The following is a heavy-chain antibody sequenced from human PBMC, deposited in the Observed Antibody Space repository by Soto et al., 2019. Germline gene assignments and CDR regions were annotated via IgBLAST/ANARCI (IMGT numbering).Heavy chain of an antibody. V-gene: IGHV1-69*13. Sequence: SVKVSCKATGGTLSSDAISWVRQAPGQGLERMGGIIPIFSTANYAQKYQGRVTIPSDESTNTAYMELSILRSEDTAVDYGAKVYGGSYQRIYYFDYWGQGTLVTVSS. D-gene: IGHD1-26*01. J-gene: IGHJ4*02. CDR1: GGTLSSDA. CDR2: IIPIFSTA. CDR3: AKVYGGSYQRIYYFDY.